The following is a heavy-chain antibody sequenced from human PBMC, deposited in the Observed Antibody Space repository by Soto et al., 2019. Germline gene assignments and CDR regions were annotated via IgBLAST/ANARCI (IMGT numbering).Heavy chain of an antibody. CDR2: ISPDNGNT. CDR1: GYLFPRYV. V-gene: IGHV1-18*01. D-gene: IGHD6-19*01. Sequence: QVQLVQSGAEVKKPGASVTVSCKASGYLFPRYVVHWVRQAPGQGLEWMGWISPDNGNTNYAQNFQARVTMTTDTSTSTVYMELRSLRSDDTAMYFCAREWPGAGRDALDIWGQGTRVIVSS. J-gene: IGHJ3*02. CDR3: AREWPGAGRDALDI.